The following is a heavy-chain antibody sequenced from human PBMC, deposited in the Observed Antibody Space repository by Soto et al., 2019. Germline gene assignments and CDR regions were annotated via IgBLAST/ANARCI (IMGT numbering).Heavy chain of an antibody. CDR1: GFTFDDYA. CDR3: AKDTSTAAGPPESYYYYMDV. Sequence: QPGGSLRLSCAASGFTFDDYAMHWVRQAPGKGLEWVSGISWNSGSIGYADSVKGRFTISRDNAKNSLYLQMNSLRAEDTALYYCAKDTSTAAGPPESYYYYMDVWGKGTTVTVSS. D-gene: IGHD6-13*01. J-gene: IGHJ6*03. V-gene: IGHV3-9*01. CDR2: ISWNSGSI.